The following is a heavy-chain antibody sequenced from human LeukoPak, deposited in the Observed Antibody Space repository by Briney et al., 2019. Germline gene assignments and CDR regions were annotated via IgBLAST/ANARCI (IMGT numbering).Heavy chain of an antibody. D-gene: IGHD3-3*01. CDR2: IRSKAYGGTT. CDR1: GFTFGDYA. CDR3: TRHTIFGVVMTFVI. J-gene: IGHJ3*02. V-gene: IGHV3-49*04. Sequence: GGSLRLSCTASGFTFGDYAMSWVRQAPGKGLEWVGFIRSKAYGGTTEYAASVKGRFTISRDDSKSIAYLQMSSLKTEDTAVYYCTRHTIFGVVMTFVIWGQGTMVTVSS.